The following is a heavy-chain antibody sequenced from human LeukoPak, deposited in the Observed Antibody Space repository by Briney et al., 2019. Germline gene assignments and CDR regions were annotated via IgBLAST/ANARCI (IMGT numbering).Heavy chain of an antibody. CDR2: ISGSGGST. D-gene: IGHD6-19*01. CDR1: GFTFSSYA. Sequence: GGSLRLSCAASGFTFSSYAMSWVRQAPGKGLEWVSAISGSGGSTYYADSVKGRFTISRDSSKNTLYLQMNSLRAEDTAVYYCANSRSSCWYIDTSFDYWGQGTLVTVSS. J-gene: IGHJ4*02. CDR3: ANSRSSCWYIDTSFDY. V-gene: IGHV3-23*01.